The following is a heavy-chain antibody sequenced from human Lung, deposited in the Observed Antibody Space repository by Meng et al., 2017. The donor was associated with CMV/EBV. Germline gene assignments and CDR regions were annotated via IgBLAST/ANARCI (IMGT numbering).Heavy chain of an antibody. V-gene: IGHV3-21*04. J-gene: IGHJ6*02. CDR3: ARSWDGMDV. Sequence: GEXXKISCAASGFTFSAYAMNWVRQTPGKGLEWVSSISTTSTYIYYSDSVKGRFTISRDKAKNSLYLQMSSLRAEDTALYYCARSWDGMDVWGQGSTVAVSS. CDR2: ISTTSTYI. CDR1: GFTFSAYA. D-gene: IGHD3-16*01.